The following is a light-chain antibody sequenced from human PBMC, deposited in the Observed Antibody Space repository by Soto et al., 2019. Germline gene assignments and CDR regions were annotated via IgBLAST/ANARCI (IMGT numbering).Light chain of an antibody. V-gene: IGKV1-33*01. CDR1: QDISNY. CDR3: QQYDNLPPVYT. Sequence: DIQMTQSPSSLSASVGDRVTITCQASQDISNYLNWYQQKPGKAPKLLIYDASNLETGVPSRFSGSRSGTDFTFTISSLQPEDIATYYCQQYDNLPPVYTFGQGTKLEIK. J-gene: IGKJ2*01. CDR2: DAS.